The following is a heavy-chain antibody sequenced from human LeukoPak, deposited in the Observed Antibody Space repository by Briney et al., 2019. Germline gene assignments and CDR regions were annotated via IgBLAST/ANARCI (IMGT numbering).Heavy chain of an antibody. CDR3: AKDERYFDWLSPGY. CDR2: FSGSGGST. D-gene: IGHD3-9*01. V-gene: IGHV3-23*01. Sequence: PGGTLRLSCAASGFTFSNFDMSWVRQAPGKGLEWISGFSGSGGSTYYADSVKGRITISRDSSKNTLYLQMNSLRAEDTAVYYCAKDERYFDWLSPGYWGQGTLVTVSS. J-gene: IGHJ4*02. CDR1: GFTFSNFD.